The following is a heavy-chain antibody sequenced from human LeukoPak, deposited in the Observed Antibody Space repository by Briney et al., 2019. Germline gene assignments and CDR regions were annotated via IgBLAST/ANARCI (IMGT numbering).Heavy chain of an antibody. D-gene: IGHD2-21*01. CDR3: ARDVVPLGYYMDV. CDR2: ISSSGSTI. J-gene: IGHJ6*03. Sequence: KSGGSLRLSCAASGFTFSDYYMSWIRQAPGKGLEWVSYISSSGSTIYYADSVKGRFTISRDNAKNSLYLQMNSLRAEDTAVYYCARDVVPLGYYMDVWGKGTTVTVSS. CDR1: GFTFSDYY. V-gene: IGHV3-11*04.